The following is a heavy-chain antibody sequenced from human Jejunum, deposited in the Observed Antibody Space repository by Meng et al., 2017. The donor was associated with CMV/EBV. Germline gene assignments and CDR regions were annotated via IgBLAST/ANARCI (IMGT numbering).Heavy chain of an antibody. CDR1: FTFSSYA. J-gene: IGHJ4*02. CDR3: AKGACSSSTCPPYTLFDY. D-gene: IGHD2-2*01. Sequence: FTFSSYALSWVRQAPRKVLEWVSVITGNGDTTDYADSVKGRFSISRDSSKSTLSLQMNNLRGEDTAVYYCAKGACSSSTCPPYTLFDYWGQGALVTVSS. CDR2: ITGNGDTT. V-gene: IGHV3-23*01.